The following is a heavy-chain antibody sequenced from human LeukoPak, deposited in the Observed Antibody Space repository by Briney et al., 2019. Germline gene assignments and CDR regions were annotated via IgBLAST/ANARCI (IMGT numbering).Heavy chain of an antibody. D-gene: IGHD1-14*01. CDR3: ARFESGPGCWFDP. V-gene: IGHV1-18*01. Sequence: AASVKVSCKASGYTFTSYGISWVRQAPGQGLEWMGWISAYNGNTDYAQKLQGRVTMTTDTSTSTAYMELRSLRSDDTAVYYCARFESGPGCWFDPWGQGTLVTVSS. J-gene: IGHJ5*02. CDR1: GYTFTSYG. CDR2: ISAYNGNT.